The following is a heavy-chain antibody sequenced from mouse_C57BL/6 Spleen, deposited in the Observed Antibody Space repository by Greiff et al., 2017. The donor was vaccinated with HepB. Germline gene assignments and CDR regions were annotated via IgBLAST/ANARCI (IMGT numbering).Heavy chain of an antibody. J-gene: IGHJ2*01. V-gene: IGHV5-17*01. CDR1: GFTFSDYG. CDR2: ISSGSSTI. Sequence: EVKLVESGGGLVKPGGSLKLSCAASGFTFSDYGMHWVRQAPEKGLEWVAYISSGSSTIYYADTVKGRFTISRDNAKNTLFLQMTSLRSEDTAMYYCARPYYYGSSLYFDYWGQGTTLTVSS. D-gene: IGHD1-1*01. CDR3: ARPYYYGSSLYFDY.